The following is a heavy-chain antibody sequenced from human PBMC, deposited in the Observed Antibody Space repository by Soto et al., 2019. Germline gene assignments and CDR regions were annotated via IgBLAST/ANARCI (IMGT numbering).Heavy chain of an antibody. CDR3: ARDSPDSSGYYLYYFDY. CDR1: GFTFSSYA. V-gene: IGHV3-30-3*01. CDR2: ISYDGSNK. J-gene: IGHJ4*02. Sequence: PGGSLRLSCAASGFTFSSYAMHWVRQAPGKGLEWVAVISYDGSNKYYADSVKGRFTISRDNSKNTLYLQMNSLRAEDTAVYYCARDSPDSSGYYLYYFDYWGQGTLVTVSS. D-gene: IGHD3-22*01.